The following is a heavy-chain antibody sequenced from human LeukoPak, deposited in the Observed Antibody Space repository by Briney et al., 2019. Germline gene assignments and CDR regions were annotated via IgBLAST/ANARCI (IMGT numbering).Heavy chain of an antibody. CDR3: ARERGGSGWSAYYYYYMDV. CDR1: GGSISSYY. J-gene: IGHJ6*03. Sequence: PSETLSLTCTVSGGSISSYYWSWIRQPAGKGLEWIGRIYTSGSTNYSPPLKSRVTISVDKSKNQFSLKLSSVTAADTAVYYCARERGGSGWSAYYYYYMDVWGKGTTVTVSS. V-gene: IGHV4-4*07. D-gene: IGHD6-19*01. CDR2: IYTSGST.